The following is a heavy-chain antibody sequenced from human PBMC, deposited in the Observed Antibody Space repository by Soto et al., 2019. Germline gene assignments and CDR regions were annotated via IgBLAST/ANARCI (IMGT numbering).Heavy chain of an antibody. D-gene: IGHD3-10*01. Sequence: SVTQSLPCTVSGGSIRRCYWGWIRQPPGKGMAWIGYIYYSGSTNNNPSLKSRVTISVDTTKNQFSLKLSSVTAADTAVYYCASQYYYGSGTYKPYYFDYWGQGTLVTVSS. V-gene: IGHV4-59*08. CDR1: GGSIRRCY. CDR2: IYYSGST. CDR3: ASQYYYGSGTYKPYYFDY. J-gene: IGHJ4*02.